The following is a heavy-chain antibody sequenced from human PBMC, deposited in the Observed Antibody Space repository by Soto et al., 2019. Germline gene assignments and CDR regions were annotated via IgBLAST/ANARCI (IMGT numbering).Heavy chain of an antibody. V-gene: IGHV1-46*03. D-gene: IGHD2-8*01. CDR3: AIVLMVYATDDAFDI. J-gene: IGHJ3*02. Sequence: QVQLVQSGAEVKKPGASVKVSCKASGYTFTSYYMHWVRQAPGQGLEWMGIINPSGGSTSYAQKFQRRITMTTATSTSTVYMELSSLIAEDTAVYYCAIVLMVYATDDAFDIWGQGTMVTVSS. CDR1: GYTFTSYY. CDR2: INPSGGST.